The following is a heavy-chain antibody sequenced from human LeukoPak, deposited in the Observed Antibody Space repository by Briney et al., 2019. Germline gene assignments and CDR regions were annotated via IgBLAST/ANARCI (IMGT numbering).Heavy chain of an antibody. D-gene: IGHD5-18*01. CDR1: GGSLCSGSHY. J-gene: IGHJ5*02. CDR3: ARVSYNGFDP. CDR2: IYTSGST. V-gene: IGHV4-61*02. Sequence: SETLSLTCTVSGGSLCSGSHYWSWIRQPAGKGLEWIGRIYTSGSTNYNPSLKSRVTIAVDTSKNQFSLKLSSVTAADTAVYYCARVSYNGFDPWGQGTLVTVSS.